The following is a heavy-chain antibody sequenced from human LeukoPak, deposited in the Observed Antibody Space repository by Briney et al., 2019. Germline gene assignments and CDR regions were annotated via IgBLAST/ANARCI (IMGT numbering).Heavy chain of an antibody. Sequence: SETLSLTRTVSGGSISSYYWSWIRQPAGKGLEWIGRIYTSGSTNYNPSLKSRVTMSVDTSKNQFSLKLSSVTAADTAVYYCAREVVVPAAMTYYYYYYMDVWGKGTTVTISS. CDR3: AREVVVPAAMTYYYYYYMDV. CDR1: GGSISSYY. V-gene: IGHV4-4*07. J-gene: IGHJ6*03. CDR2: IYTSGST. D-gene: IGHD2-2*01.